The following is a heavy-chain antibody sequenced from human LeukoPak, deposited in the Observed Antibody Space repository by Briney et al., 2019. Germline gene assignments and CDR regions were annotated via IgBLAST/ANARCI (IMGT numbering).Heavy chain of an antibody. Sequence: GGSLRLSCAASGFSFSTYVMSWVRQAPGKGLEWVSAVRANGDNTYYADSVKGRFTISRDNSKNTLYLQMNSLRADDTAVYHCAKGGASSPYTYIDVWGKGTTVIVSS. J-gene: IGHJ6*04. V-gene: IGHV3-23*01. D-gene: IGHD6-6*01. CDR3: AKGGASSPYTYIDV. CDR2: VRANGDNT. CDR1: GFSFSTYV.